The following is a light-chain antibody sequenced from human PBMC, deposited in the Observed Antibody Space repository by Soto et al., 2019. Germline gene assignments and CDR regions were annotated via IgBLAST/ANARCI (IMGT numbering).Light chain of an antibody. J-gene: IGKJ4*01. V-gene: IGKV1-5*01. CDR2: DAT. CDR3: AQYDCYPRT. CDR1: QHISNW. Sequence: DIQMTQSPSTLSASVGDTVTMTCRASQHISNWLAWYQQRPGKSPTLLIFDATFLESGVPSRFSASKSGAEFSLTISGLQPEDFATYYCAQYDCYPRTFGGGTKVEIK.